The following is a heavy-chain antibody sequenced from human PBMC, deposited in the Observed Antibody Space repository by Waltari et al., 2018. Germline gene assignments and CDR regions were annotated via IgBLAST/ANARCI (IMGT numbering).Heavy chain of an antibody. CDR1: GFTFTGYY. Sequence: QVQLVQSGAEVKKPGASVKVSCTPSGFTFTGYYIHWVRQAPGQGLEWRAWINLNSGDTNHAHKFQCRIPMTRDTSTSTAYMELGRLKSDETAIYYCARRVHFGYYMDLWGKGTTVTVSS. J-gene: IGHJ6*03. D-gene: IGHD3-3*01. V-gene: IGHV1-2*02. CDR3: ARRVHFGYYMDL. CDR2: INLNSGDT.